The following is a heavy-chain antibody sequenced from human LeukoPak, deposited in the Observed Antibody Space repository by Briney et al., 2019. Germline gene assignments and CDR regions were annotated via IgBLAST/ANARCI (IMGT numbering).Heavy chain of an antibody. CDR3: ARSTTFKINGLDL. CDR1: GYTFASYA. V-gene: IGHV1-3*01. Sequence: ASVKVSCKASGYTFASYAIHWVRQAPGQRLEWMGWINAGNGNTKYSQKFQGRVTITRDTSASTVYMELSSLRSEDTAVYYCARSTTFKINGLDLWGQGTTVTVSS. J-gene: IGHJ6*02. D-gene: IGHD5/OR15-5a*01. CDR2: INAGNGNT.